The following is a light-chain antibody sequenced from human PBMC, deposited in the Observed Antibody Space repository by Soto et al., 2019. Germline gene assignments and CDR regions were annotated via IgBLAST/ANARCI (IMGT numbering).Light chain of an antibody. CDR2: DVS. CDR1: SGDVGHYNY. CDR3: CSYAGSYTYVV. J-gene: IGLJ2*01. V-gene: IGLV2-11*01. Sequence: HSALTQPRSVSGSPGQSVTISCTGTSGDVGHYNYVSWYQQHPGKAPKLMVYDVSKRPSGVPDRFSGSKSGNTASLTISGLQAEDEADYYCCSYAGSYTYVVFGGGTKLTVL.